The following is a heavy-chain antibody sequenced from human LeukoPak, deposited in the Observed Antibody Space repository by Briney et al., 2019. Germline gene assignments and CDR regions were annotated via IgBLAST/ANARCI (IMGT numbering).Heavy chain of an antibody. V-gene: IGHV4-59*05. D-gene: IGHD4-17*01. CDR2: IYYSGST. J-gene: IGHJ6*03. CDR1: GGSISAYY. Sequence: SETLSITCTVSGGSISAYYWSWIRQPPGKGMEWIGSIYYSGSTYYNPSLKSRVTISVDTSKNQFSLKLSSMTAADTAVYYCATYATYYYYYMDVWGKGTTVTVSS. CDR3: ATYATYYYYYMDV.